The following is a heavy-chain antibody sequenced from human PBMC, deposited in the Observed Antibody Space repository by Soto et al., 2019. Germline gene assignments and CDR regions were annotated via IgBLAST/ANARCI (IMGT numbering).Heavy chain of an antibody. CDR2: IYYSGST. V-gene: IGHV4-31*03. CDR3: ARDYSNYFGYYYYGMDV. J-gene: IGHJ6*02. CDR1: GGSISSGGYY. Sequence: QVQLQESGPGLVKPSQTLSLTCTVSGGSISSGGYYWSWIRQHPGKGLEWIGYIYYSGSTYYNPSLKSRVTISVDTAKNQFSLKLSSVTAADTAVYYCARDYSNYFGYYYYGMDVWGQGTTVTVSS. D-gene: IGHD4-4*01.